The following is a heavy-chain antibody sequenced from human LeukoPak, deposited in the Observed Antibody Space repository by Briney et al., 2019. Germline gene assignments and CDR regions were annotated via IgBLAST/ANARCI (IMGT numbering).Heavy chain of an antibody. V-gene: IGHV3-30-3*01. Sequence: GGSLRLSCAASGFTFSSYAMHWVRQAPGKGLEWVAVISYDGSNKYYADSVKGRFTISRGNSKNTLYLQMNSLRAEDTAVYYCARGEMRYDYWGQGTLVTVSS. CDR1: GFTFSSYA. CDR2: ISYDGSNK. CDR3: ARGEMRYDY. J-gene: IGHJ4*02.